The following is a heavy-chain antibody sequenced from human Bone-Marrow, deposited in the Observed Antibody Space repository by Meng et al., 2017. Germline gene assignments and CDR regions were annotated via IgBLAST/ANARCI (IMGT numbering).Heavy chain of an antibody. Sequence: GGSLRLSCAASGFTFSSYGMHWVRQAPGKGLEWVAVIWYDGSNKYYADSVKGRFTISRDNSKNTLYLQMNSLRAEDKAVYYCARAPYYDFWSGYYVSSGWFDPWGQGTLVTVSS. J-gene: IGHJ5*02. CDR2: IWYDGSNK. CDR1: GFTFSSYG. D-gene: IGHD3-3*01. CDR3: ARAPYYDFWSGYYVSSGWFDP. V-gene: IGHV3-33*01.